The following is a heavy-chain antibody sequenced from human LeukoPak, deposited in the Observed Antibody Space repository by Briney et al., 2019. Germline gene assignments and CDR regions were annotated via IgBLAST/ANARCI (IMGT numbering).Heavy chain of an antibody. D-gene: IGHD6-19*01. J-gene: IGHJ4*02. CDR3: ARDFGSGWYRFDY. CDR1: GFTFSSYW. CDR2: IKQDGSEK. Sequence: GGSLRLSCAASGFTFSSYWMSWVRQAPGKGLEWVANIKQDGSEKYYVDSVKGRFTISRDNAKNSLYLQMNSLRAEDTAVYYCARDFGSGWYRFDYWGQGTLVTVSS. V-gene: IGHV3-7*01.